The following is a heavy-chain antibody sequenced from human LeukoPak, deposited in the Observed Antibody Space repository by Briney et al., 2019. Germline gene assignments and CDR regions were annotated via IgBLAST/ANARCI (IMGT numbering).Heavy chain of an antibody. J-gene: IGHJ4*02. CDR2: INHSGST. CDR1: GGSFSGCY. Sequence: SETLSLTCAVYGGSFSGCYWSWIRQPPGKGLEWIGEINHSGSTNYNPSLKSRVTISVDTSKNQFSLKLSSVTAADTAVYYCARGWVAVTGGVDYWGQGTLVTVSS. CDR3: ARGWVAVTGGVDY. V-gene: IGHV4-34*01. D-gene: IGHD6-19*01.